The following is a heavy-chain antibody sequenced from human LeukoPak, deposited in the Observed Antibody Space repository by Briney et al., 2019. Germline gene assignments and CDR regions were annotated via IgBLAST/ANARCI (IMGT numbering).Heavy chain of an antibody. CDR2: IYYSGST. V-gene: IGHV4-59*01. CDR1: GDSISSYY. CDR3: ARGPSYYYYMDV. J-gene: IGHJ6*03. Sequence: SETLPLTCTVSGDSISSYYWTWIRQPPGKGLEWIAYIYYSGSTNYNPSLKSRVTISVDTSKNQFSLKLSSVTAADTAVYYCARGPSYYYYMDVWGKGTTVTVSS.